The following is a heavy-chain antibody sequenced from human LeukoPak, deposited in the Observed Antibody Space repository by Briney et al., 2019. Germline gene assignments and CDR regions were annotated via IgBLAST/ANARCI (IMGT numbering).Heavy chain of an antibody. D-gene: IGHD3-22*01. Sequence: SGTLSLTCTVSGGSISTYYWSWIRQPPGKGLEWIGYIRYSGSANYNPSLRSRVTISIDTSKNQFSLKLSSVTAADTAVYHCARLVYDSRGYYFDYWGQGTLVTVSS. CDR2: IRYSGSA. J-gene: IGHJ4*02. CDR3: ARLVYDSRGYYFDY. CDR1: GGSISTYY. V-gene: IGHV4-59*08.